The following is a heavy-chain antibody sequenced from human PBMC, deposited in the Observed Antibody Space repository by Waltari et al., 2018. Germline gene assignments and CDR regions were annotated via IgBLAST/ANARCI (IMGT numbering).Heavy chain of an antibody. CDR2: IDWDDEK. V-gene: IGHV2-70*04. D-gene: IGHD1-26*01. Sequence: QVTLEESGPALVKPTQTLTLTCSVSGFSLNTYGMRVTWIRQPPGKALEWLARIDWDDEKFYNRARESRLTIAKDSSKNQVVIIVANVDPTDTATYYCARLLGPAAHWYFDLWGRGTLVTVSS. CDR3: ARLLGPAAHWYFDL. CDR1: GFSLNTYGMR. J-gene: IGHJ2*01.